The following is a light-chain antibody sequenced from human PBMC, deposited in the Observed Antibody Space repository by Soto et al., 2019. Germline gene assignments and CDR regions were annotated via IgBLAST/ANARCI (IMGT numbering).Light chain of an antibody. CDR1: QSVSSTY. V-gene: IGKV3-20*01. J-gene: IGKJ4*01. Sequence: EIVLTQSPGTLSWSPGERATLSCRASQSVSSTYLAWYQQKPGQAPRLLIYSASSRATGSPDRFSGSGSGTAFTLTISTLEPEDFAVYYCQQYGSSPRTFGGGTKVEIK. CDR2: SAS. CDR3: QQYGSSPRT.